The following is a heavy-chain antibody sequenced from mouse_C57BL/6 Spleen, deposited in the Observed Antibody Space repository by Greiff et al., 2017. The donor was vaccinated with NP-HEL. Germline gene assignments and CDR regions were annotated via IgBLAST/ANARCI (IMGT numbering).Heavy chain of an antibody. V-gene: IGHV1-52*01. J-gene: IGHJ3*01. CDR1: GYTFTSYW. D-gene: IGHD2-3*01. Sequence: QVQLQQPGAELVRPGSSVKLSCKASGYTFTSYWMHWVKQRPIQGLEWIGNIDPSDSETHYNQKFKDKATLTVDKSSSTAYMQLSSLTSGDSAVYYCARWDYDGSFAYWGHGTLVTVSA. CDR2: IDPSDSET. CDR3: ARWDYDGSFAY.